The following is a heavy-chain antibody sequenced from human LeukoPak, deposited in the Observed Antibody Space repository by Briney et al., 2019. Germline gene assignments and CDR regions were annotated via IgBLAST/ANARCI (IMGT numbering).Heavy chain of an antibody. J-gene: IGHJ4*02. CDR1: GFTFSSYA. CDR2: ISSNGGST. CDR3: AAGRGTTAFDY. Sequence: GGSLRLSCAASGFTFSSYAMHWVRQAPGKGQEYVSAISSNGGSTYYANSVKGRFTISRDNSKNTLYLQMGSLRAGDMAVYYCAAGRGTTAFDYWGQGTLVTVSS. D-gene: IGHD1-1*01. V-gene: IGHV3-64*01.